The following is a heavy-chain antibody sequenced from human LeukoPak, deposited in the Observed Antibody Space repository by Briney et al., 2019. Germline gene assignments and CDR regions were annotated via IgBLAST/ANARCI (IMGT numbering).Heavy chain of an antibody. CDR2: IWYDGSGQ. CDR3: SKDVAATTHSAWYFDL. Sequence: GGSLRLSCAASGFTFRSYSMNWVRQAPGKGLEWVATIWYDGSGQFYAESVKGRFTISRDNSKNTVYLQMSSLTAVDTAMYYCSKDVAATTHSAWYFDLLGRGTLVTVSS. CDR1: GFTFRSYS. D-gene: IGHD5-24*01. V-gene: IGHV3-33*06. J-gene: IGHJ2*01.